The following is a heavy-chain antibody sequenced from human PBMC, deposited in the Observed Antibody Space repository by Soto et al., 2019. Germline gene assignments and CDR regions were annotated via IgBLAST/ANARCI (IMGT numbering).Heavy chain of an antibody. V-gene: IGHV1-69*02. CDR1: GGTFSSYT. Sequence: SVKVSCKASGGTFSSYTISWVRQAPGQGLEWMGRIIPILGIANYAQKFQGRVTITADKSTSTAYMELSSLRSEYTAVYYCASEDSSGWYGDSFDIWGQGTMVTVSS. CDR2: IIPILGIA. CDR3: ASEDSSGWYGDSFDI. D-gene: IGHD6-19*01. J-gene: IGHJ3*02.